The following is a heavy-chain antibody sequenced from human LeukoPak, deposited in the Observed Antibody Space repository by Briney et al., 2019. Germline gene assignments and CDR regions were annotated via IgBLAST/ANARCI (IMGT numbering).Heavy chain of an antibody. CDR1: GFTFSSYG. J-gene: IGHJ4*02. CDR3: ARTKRDSPYYYDFDY. CDR2: ISYDGSNK. V-gene: IGHV3-30*03. Sequence: GGSLRLSCAASGFTFSSYGMHWVRQAPGKGLEWVAVISYDGSNKYYADSVKGRFTISRDNSKNTLYLQMNSLRAEDTAVYYCARTKRDSPYYYDFDYWGQGTLVTVSS. D-gene: IGHD3-10*01.